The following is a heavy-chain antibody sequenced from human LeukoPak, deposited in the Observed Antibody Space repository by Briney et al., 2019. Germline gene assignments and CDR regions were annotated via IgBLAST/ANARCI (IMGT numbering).Heavy chain of an antibody. CDR1: GFTLSSYW. CDR3: AKDLRRFGELLSYYYYGMDV. V-gene: IGHV3-74*01. CDR2: INNDGVST. J-gene: IGHJ6*02. Sequence: GGSLRLSCATSGFTLSSYWMHWVRQVPGKGLEWLSRINNDGVSTSYADSVKGRFTISRDNAKNTLYLRMNSLRAEDTALYYCAKDLRRFGELLSYYYYGMDVWGQGTTVTVSS. D-gene: IGHD3-10*01.